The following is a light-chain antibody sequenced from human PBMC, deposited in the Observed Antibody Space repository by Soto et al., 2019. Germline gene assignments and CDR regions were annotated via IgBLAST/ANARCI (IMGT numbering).Light chain of an antibody. CDR3: QQYGNSPQIT. CDR1: QSVSNF. J-gene: IGKJ5*01. CDR2: DTS. Sequence: EIVLTQSPASLSLSPGERATVSCRASQSVSNFLAWYQQKPGQAPRLLIYDTSNRATGIPARFSGSGSGTDFTLTISRLEPEDFAMYVCQQYGNSPQITFGQGTRLEI. V-gene: IGKV3-11*01.